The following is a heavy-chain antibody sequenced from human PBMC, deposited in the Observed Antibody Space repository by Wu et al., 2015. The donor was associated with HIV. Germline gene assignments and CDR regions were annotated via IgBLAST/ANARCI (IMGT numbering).Heavy chain of an antibody. Sequence: QVQLLQSGPEVKKPGASVRVSCKASGYIFNNYGINWVRRAPGQGPEWMGWISCDTENRNYAQRFQGRVTMTTDTSTNMTYMELRSLTSDDTAEYYCARGDKNTTGFEGWYGMDVVGPGDHGHRLV. CDR1: GYIFNNYG. D-gene: IGHD1-1*01. V-gene: IGHV1-18*01. J-gene: IGHJ6*02. CDR2: ISCDTENR. CDR3: ARGDKNTTGFEGWYGMDV.